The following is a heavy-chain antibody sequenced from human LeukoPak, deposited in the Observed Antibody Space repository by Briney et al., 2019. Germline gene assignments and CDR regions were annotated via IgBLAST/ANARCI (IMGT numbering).Heavy chain of an antibody. J-gene: IGHJ4*02. V-gene: IGHV4-59*01. CDR1: GGSISSYY. CDR2: IYYSGST. CDR3: ARGGGYYDSSGYYYGHFDY. Sequence: SETLSLTCTVSGGSISSYYWSWIRQPPGKGLEWIGYIYYSGSTNYNPSLKSRVTISVDTSKNQFSLKLSSVTAADTAVYYCARGGGYYDSSGYYYGHFDYWGQGTLVTVSS. D-gene: IGHD3-22*01.